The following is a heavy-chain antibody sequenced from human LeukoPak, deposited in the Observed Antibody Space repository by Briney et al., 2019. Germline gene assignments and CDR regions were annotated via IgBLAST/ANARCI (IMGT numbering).Heavy chain of an antibody. V-gene: IGHV3-30*18. CDR1: GFTFSSYG. Sequence: HPGGSLRLSCAASGFTFSSYGMHWVRQAPGKGLEWVAVISYDGSNKYYADSVKGRFTISRDNSKNTLYLQMNSLRAEDTAVYYCAKDLYYGSGILLYWGQGTLVTVSS. CDR2: ISYDGSNK. J-gene: IGHJ4*02. D-gene: IGHD3-10*01. CDR3: AKDLYYGSGILLY.